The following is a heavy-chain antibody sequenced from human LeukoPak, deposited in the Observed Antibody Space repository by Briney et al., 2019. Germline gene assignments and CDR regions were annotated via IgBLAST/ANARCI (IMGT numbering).Heavy chain of an antibody. D-gene: IGHD3-22*01. J-gene: IGHJ4*02. V-gene: IGHV3-23*01. Sequence: GGSLRLSCAASGFTFSSYAMSWVRQAPGKALEWVSAISGSGGSTYYADSVKGRFTISRDNSKNTLYLQMNSLRAEDTAVYYCAKGVGNHYYDSSGYYYVFDYWGQGTLVTVSS. CDR3: AKGVGNHYYDSSGYYYVFDY. CDR2: ISGSGGST. CDR1: GFTFSSYA.